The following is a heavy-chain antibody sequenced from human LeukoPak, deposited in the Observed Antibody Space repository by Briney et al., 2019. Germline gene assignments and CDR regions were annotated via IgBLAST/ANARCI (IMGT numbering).Heavy chain of an antibody. Sequence: PGRSLRLSCAASGFTFSSYAMHWVRQAPGKGLEWVAVISYDGSNKYYADSVKGRFTISRDNSKNTLSLQMNSLRAEDTAVYYCARVDYSNYVHYFDYWGQGTLVTVSS. J-gene: IGHJ4*02. D-gene: IGHD4-11*01. CDR2: ISYDGSNK. CDR1: GFTFSSYA. CDR3: ARVDYSNYVHYFDY. V-gene: IGHV3-30*04.